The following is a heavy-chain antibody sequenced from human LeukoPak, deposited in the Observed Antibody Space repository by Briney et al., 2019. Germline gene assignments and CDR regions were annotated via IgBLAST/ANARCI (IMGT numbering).Heavy chain of an antibody. V-gene: IGHV3-30*18. Sequence: PGRSLRLSCAASGFTFSSYGMHWVRQAPGKGLEWVAVISYDGSNKYYADSVKGRFTISRDNSKNTLYLQMNSLRAEDTAVYYCAKALSSGFDHWGQGTLVTVSS. CDR2: ISYDGSNK. CDR3: AKALSSGFDH. J-gene: IGHJ4*02. D-gene: IGHD6-19*01. CDR1: GFTFSSYG.